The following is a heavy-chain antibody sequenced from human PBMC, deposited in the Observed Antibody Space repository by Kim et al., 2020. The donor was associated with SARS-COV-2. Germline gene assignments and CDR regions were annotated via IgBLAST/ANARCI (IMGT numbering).Heavy chain of an antibody. J-gene: IGHJ4*02. V-gene: IGHV1-2*02. D-gene: IGHD5-18*01. CDR1: GYTFTGYY. CDR2: INPNSGGT. CDR3: ARTPRLWLRDTAYYFDY. Sequence: ASVKVSCKASGYTFTGYYMHWVRQAPGQGLEWMGWINPNSGGTNYAQKFQGRVTMTRDTSISTAYMELSRLRSDDTAVYYCARTPRLWLRDTAYYFDYWGQGTLVTVSS.